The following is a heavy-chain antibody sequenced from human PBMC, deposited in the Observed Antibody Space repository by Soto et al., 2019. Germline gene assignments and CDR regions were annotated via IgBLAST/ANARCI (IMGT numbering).Heavy chain of an antibody. CDR2: ISYDGSNK. V-gene: IGHV3-30-3*01. D-gene: IGHD1-20*01. CDR1: GFTFSSYA. J-gene: IGHJ5*02. CDR3: ARDMAGITGNAKWFDP. Sequence: GGSLRLSCAASGFTFSSYAMHWVRQAPGKGLEWMAVISYDGSNKYYADSVKGRFTISRDKSKNTLYLQMNSLRAEDTAVYYCARDMAGITGNAKWFDPWGQGTLVTVSS.